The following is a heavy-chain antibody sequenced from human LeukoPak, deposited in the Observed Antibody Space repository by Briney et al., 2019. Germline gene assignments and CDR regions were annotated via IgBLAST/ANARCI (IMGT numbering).Heavy chain of an antibody. CDR3: ASGLSFARHFDY. V-gene: IGHV5-51*01. CDR1: GNSFTSYW. Sequence: PGESLKISCKASGNSFTSYWIAWVRQMPGKGLEWMGIIYCGDSDTRYSPSFQGQVTISADKSISIAYLQWSSLKATDTAMYYCASGLSFARHFDYWGQGALVTVSS. D-gene: IGHD6-6*01. CDR2: IYCGDSDT. J-gene: IGHJ4*02.